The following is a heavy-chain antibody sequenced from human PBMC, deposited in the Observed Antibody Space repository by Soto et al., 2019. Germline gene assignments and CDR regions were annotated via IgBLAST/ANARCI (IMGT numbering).Heavy chain of an antibody. J-gene: IGHJ4*02. D-gene: IGHD5-18*01. Sequence: EVQLVESGGGLVQPGGSLRVSCAASGFTVSSNYMSWVRQAPGKGLEWVSVIYSGSTTYYADSVKGRFTISRDNSRNTLYLQMNSLRAEDTAVYYCVRNTGWDTPMVHWGQGTLVTVSS. CDR3: VRNTGWDTPMVH. CDR1: GFTVSSNY. V-gene: IGHV3-66*01. CDR2: IYSGSTT.